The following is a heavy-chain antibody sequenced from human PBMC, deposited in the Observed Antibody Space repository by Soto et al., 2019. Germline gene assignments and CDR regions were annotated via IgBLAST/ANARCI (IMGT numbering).Heavy chain of an antibody. V-gene: IGHV1-3*04. D-gene: IGHD6-13*01. Sequence: ASVKVSCKTSGYTFTTYAVHWVRQAPGQRLEWMGWIVTGNGDTRYSEKFQGRVSNTRDTSATTAYMELSSLRSEDTAVYYCARDGATAGTPRNWFDPWGQGTLVTVSS. CDR3: ARDGATAGTPRNWFDP. J-gene: IGHJ5*02. CDR2: IVTGNGDT. CDR1: GYTFTTYA.